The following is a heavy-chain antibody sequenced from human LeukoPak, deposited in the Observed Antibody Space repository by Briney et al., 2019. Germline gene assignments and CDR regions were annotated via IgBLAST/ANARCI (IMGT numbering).Heavy chain of an antibody. V-gene: IGHV3-30*18. CDR3: AKIGTRIVGATFYFDY. D-gene: IGHD1-26*01. CDR2: ISYDGSNK. J-gene: IGHJ4*02. CDR1: GFTSSSYG. Sequence: PGRSLRLSCAASGFTSSSYGMHWVRQAPGKGLEWVAVISYDGSNKYYADSVKGRFTISRDNSKNTLYLQMNSLRAEDTAVYYCAKIGTRIVGATFYFDYWGQGTLVTVSS.